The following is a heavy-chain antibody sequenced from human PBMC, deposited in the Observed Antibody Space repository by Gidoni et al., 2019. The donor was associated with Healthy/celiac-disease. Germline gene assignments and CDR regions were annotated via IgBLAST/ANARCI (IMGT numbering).Heavy chain of an antibody. CDR3: AKGSMIVVVIKGYYFDY. CDR1: GFTFSSYA. V-gene: IGHV3-23*04. D-gene: IGHD3-22*01. CDR2: ISGSGGST. J-gene: IGHJ4*02. Sequence: EVQLVESGGGLVQPGGSLRLSCAASGFTFSSYAMSWVRQAPGKGLEWVSAISGSGGSTYYADSVKGRFTISRDNSKNTLYLQMNSLRAEDTAVYYCAKGSMIVVVIKGYYFDYWGQGTLVTVSS.